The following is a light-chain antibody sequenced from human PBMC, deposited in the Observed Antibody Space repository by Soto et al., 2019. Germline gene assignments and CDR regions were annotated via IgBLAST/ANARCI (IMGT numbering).Light chain of an antibody. V-gene: IGLV2-8*01. CDR3: SSYAGSNIYV. Sequence: QSALTQPPSASGSPGQSVTISCTGTSSDVGGYTYVSWYQQHPGKAPKLMIYEVSKRPSGVPDRFSGSKSGNTASLTVSGLQAEEEADYFCSSYAGSNIYVFGTGTKLTVL. CDR2: EVS. J-gene: IGLJ1*01. CDR1: SSDVGGYTY.